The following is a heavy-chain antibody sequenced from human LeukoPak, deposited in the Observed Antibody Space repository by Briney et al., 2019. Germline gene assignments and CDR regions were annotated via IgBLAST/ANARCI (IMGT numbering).Heavy chain of an antibody. V-gene: IGHV4-59*08. Sequence: PSETLSLTCTVSGGSISSYYWSWIRQPPGKGLEWMGNIYYSGSTNYNSSLKSRVTISVDTSKNQISLKLRSVTAPDTAVYYCARKGVSDLYYFDSWGQGTLVTVSS. J-gene: IGHJ4*02. CDR3: ARKGVSDLYYFDS. CDR2: IYYSGST. D-gene: IGHD3-16*01. CDR1: GGSISSYY.